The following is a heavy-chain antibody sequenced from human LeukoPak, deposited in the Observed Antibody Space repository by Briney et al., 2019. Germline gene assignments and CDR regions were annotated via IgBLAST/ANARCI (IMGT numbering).Heavy chain of an antibody. CDR1: GFTFSSYA. CDR3: AKDGPDIVVVVAATLNWFDP. J-gene: IGHJ5*02. D-gene: IGHD2-15*01. Sequence: PGGTLRLSCAASGFTFSSYAMSWVRQAPGKGLEWVSAISGSGGSTYYADSVKGRFTISRDNSKNTLYLQMNSLRAEDTAVYYCAKDGPDIVVVVAATLNWFDPWGQGTLVTVSS. CDR2: ISGSGGST. V-gene: IGHV3-23*01.